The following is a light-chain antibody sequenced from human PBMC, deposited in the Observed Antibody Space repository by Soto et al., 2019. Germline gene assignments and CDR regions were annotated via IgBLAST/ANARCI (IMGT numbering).Light chain of an antibody. CDR3: ISYTSSSTLLV. CDR1: SSDVGGYNY. J-gene: IGLJ2*01. CDR2: EVS. V-gene: IGLV2-14*01. Sequence: QSALTQPASVSGSPGQSITISCTGTSSDVGGYNYVSWYQQHPGKAPKLMIYEVSNRPSGVSNRFSGSKSGNTASLTISGLQAEDEAYYYCISYTSSSTLLVFGGGTKLTVL.